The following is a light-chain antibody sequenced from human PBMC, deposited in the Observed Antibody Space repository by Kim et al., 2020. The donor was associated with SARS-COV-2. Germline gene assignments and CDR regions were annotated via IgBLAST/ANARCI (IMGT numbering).Light chain of an antibody. CDR1: QSLVYSDGNTY. J-gene: IGKJ5*01. CDR3: MQGIHPIT. V-gene: IGKV2-30*01. Sequence: DVMMTQSPLSLPVTLGQPASISCRSSQSLVYSDGNTYLNWFQQRPGQSPRRLIYKVSNRDSGVPDRFSGSGSGTDFTLKISRVEAEAVGVYYCMQGIHPITFGQGTRLEIK. CDR2: KVS.